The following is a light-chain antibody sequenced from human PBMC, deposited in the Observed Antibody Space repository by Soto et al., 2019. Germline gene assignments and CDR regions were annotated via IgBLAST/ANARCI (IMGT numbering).Light chain of an antibody. CDR3: QQCGSSPAT. Sequence: EIVLTQSPGTLSLSPGERATLSCRASQSVSSSYLAWYQQKPGQAPRLLVYGASSKATGIPDRFSGSGSGTDFTLTISRLEPEDFAVYYCQQCGSSPATFGRGTKVDIK. J-gene: IGKJ1*01. V-gene: IGKV3-20*01. CDR1: QSVSSSY. CDR2: GAS.